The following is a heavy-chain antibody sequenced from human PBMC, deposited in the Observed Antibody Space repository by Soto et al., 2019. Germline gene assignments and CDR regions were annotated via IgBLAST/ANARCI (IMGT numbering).Heavy chain of an antibody. CDR2: INHSGST. V-gene: IGHV4-34*01. Sequence: SETLSLTCAVYGGSFSGYYWSWIRQPPGKGLEWIGEINHSGSTNYNPSLKSRVTISVDTSKNQCSLKLSSVTAADTAVYYCARGSYSSSCHGCNWFDPWGQGTLVTVSS. CDR1: GGSFSGYY. CDR3: ARGSYSSSCHGCNWFDP. J-gene: IGHJ5*02. D-gene: IGHD6-13*01.